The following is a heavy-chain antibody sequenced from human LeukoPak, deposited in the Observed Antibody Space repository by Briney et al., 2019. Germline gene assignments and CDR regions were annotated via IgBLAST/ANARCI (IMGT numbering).Heavy chain of an antibody. CDR3: ASPYYDSSGSALWAAFDI. D-gene: IGHD3-22*01. Sequence: ASVKVSCKASGYTFTSYYMHWVRQAPGQGLEWMGLINPSGGSTSYAQKFQGRVTMTRDTSTSTVYMELSSLRSEHTAVYYCASPYYDSSGSALWAAFDIWGQGTMVTVSS. CDR1: GYTFTSYY. CDR2: INPSGGST. J-gene: IGHJ3*02. V-gene: IGHV1-46*01.